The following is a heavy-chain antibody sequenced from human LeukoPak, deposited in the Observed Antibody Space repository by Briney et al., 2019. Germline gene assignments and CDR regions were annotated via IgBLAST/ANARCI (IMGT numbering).Heavy chain of an antibody. Sequence: SETLSLTCAVYGGSFSDYRIRQPPGKGLEWIGEINHGGSTNYSPSLKSRVTISVDTSKNQFSLKLSSVTAADTAVYYCARDDETGYVGNAFDIWGQGTMVTVSS. CDR3: ARDDETGYVGNAFDI. CDR2: INHGGST. V-gene: IGHV4-34*01. J-gene: IGHJ3*02. D-gene: IGHD5-12*01. CDR1: GGSFSDYR.